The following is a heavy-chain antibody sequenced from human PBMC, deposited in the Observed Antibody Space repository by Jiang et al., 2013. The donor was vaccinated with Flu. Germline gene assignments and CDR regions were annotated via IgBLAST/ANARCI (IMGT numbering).Heavy chain of an antibody. Sequence: QLVESGGGLVHPGGSLRLSCAASTFTFSTYDVHWVRQAPGKGLEWISFINSDGDTVYYADSVKGRVSISRDNAKKSIYLQLNSLRVEDTAVYYCAPVWSGLYDAFDMWGQGTMVTVSS. CDR3: APVWSGLYDAFDM. CDR2: INSDGDTV. CDR1: TFTFSTYD. D-gene: IGHD3-3*01. J-gene: IGHJ3*02. V-gene: IGHV3-48*03.